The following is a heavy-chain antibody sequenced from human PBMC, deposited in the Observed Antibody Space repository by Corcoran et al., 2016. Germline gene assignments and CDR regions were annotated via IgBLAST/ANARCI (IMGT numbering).Heavy chain of an antibody. V-gene: IGHV3-33*01. J-gene: IGHJ2*01. Sequence: QVQLVESGGGVVQPGRSLRLSCAASGFTFRNYGMHWVRQAPGKGLEWVTFIWYDGSNKYYVDSVEGRFTISRDNSKNTLSLQMNSLRAADTALYFCARDPDSSYYDLWGRGTLVTVSS. CDR3: ARDPDSSYYDL. CDR2: IWYDGSNK. CDR1: GFTFRNYG. D-gene: IGHD2-15*01.